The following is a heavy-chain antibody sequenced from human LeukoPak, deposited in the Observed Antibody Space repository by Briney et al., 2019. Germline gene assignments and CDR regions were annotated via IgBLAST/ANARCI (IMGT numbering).Heavy chain of an antibody. V-gene: IGHV1-2*02. CDR3: TRDDYSNGRAFDY. Sequence: ASVNVSFKASVYTFTCYYMHWVRQAPGQGLEWMGWINPNSGGTNYAQKFQGRVTMTRDTSISTAYMELSRLRSDDTAVYYCTRDDYSNGRAFDYWGQGTLVTVSS. CDR1: VYTFTCYY. J-gene: IGHJ4*02. CDR2: INPNSGGT. D-gene: IGHD4-11*01.